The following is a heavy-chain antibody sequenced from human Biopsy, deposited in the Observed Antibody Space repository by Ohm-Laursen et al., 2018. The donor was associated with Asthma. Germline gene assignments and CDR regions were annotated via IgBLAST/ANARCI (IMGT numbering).Heavy chain of an antibody. D-gene: IGHD3-9*01. Sequence: VSPVKVSCKASGYTFISYAIHWVRQAPGQRLEWMGWINAGNGNTKYSQKFQGRVTITRDTSASTAYMDLSSLRSEDTAVYYCARTYYDFLTGQVNDAFDIWGQGTMVTVSS. CDR2: INAGNGNT. CDR3: ARTYYDFLTGQVNDAFDI. CDR1: GYTFISYA. J-gene: IGHJ3*02. V-gene: IGHV1-3*01.